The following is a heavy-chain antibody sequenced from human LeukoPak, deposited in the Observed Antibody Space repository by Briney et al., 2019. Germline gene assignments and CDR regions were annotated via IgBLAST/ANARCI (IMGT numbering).Heavy chain of an antibody. Sequence: SGTLSLTCAVSGVSITSDNWWSGVRQTPGKGLEWVGEVYHRGNTNYNPSLKSRVTVSVDKSKNQFSLKLNSVTAADTAVYYCARVPRGAGALDYWGQGTLVTVSS. J-gene: IGHJ4*02. D-gene: IGHD3-10*01. CDR2: VYHRGNT. CDR1: GVSITSDNW. CDR3: ARVPRGAGALDY. V-gene: IGHV4-4*02.